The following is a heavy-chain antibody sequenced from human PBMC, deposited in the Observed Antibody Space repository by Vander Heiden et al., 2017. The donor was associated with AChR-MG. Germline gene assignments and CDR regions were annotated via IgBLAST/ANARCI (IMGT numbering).Heavy chain of an antibody. Sequence: QVQLVESGGGVVQPERSLRLSCAAPGLAFRRLAMHWGRQAPGKGPEWVAVISYDGSTEYYLDSVKGRFSISRDNSKNTLYLQMNSLKAEDTAVYYCAKESGSYNRRVDFWGQGTLVTVSS. CDR2: ISYDGSTE. CDR3: AKESGSYNRRVDF. J-gene: IGHJ4*02. V-gene: IGHV3-30*18. CDR1: GLAFRRLA. D-gene: IGHD1-26*01.